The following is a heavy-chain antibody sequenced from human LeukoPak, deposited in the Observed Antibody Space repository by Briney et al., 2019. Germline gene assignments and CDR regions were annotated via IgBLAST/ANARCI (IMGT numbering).Heavy chain of an antibody. J-gene: IGHJ5*02. CDR1: GGSFSGYY. Sequence: SETLSLTCAVYGGSFSGYYWSWIRQPPGKGLEWIGEINHSGSTNYNPSLKSRVTISVDTSKNQFSLKLSSVTAADTAVYYCARDEAAAGPGELDPWGQGTLVTVSS. CDR2: INHSGST. CDR3: ARDEAAAGPGELDP. V-gene: IGHV4-34*01. D-gene: IGHD6-13*01.